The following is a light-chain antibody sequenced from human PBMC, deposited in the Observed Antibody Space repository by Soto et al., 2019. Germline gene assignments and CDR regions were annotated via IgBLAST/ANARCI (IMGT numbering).Light chain of an antibody. CDR1: QNISSY. J-gene: IGKJ2*01. CDR2: AAS. Sequence: DIQMTQSPSSLSASVGDRVTITCRASQNISSYLNWYLQKPGKAPKLLIYAASSLQSGVPSRFSGSGSGTDFPLTISNLQPEDFATYYCQQRYTTAPFGQGTKLEIK. CDR3: QQRYTTAP. V-gene: IGKV1-39*01.